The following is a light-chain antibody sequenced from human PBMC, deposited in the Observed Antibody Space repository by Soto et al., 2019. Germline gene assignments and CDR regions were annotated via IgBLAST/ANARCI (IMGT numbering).Light chain of an antibody. Sequence: EIVLTQSPGTPSLSPGERATLSCSAIQSVSSSYLAWYQQKPGQAPRLLIYGASTRATGIPDRFSGSGSGTEFTLTISSLKYEDFAVYYCQQYNNWPLTVGQGTKVDI. J-gene: IGKJ1*01. CDR3: QQYNNWPLT. CDR2: GAS. V-gene: IGKV3-15*01. CDR1: QSVSSSY.